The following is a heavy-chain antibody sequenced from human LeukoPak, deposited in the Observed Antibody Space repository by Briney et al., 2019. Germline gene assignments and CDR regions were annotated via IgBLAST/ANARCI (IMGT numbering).Heavy chain of an antibody. CDR1: GYTFIGYY. D-gene: IGHD2/OR15-2a*01. Sequence: ASVKVSCKASGYTFIGYYMHWVRQAPGQGLEWVGWINPNSGGTNYAQKFQGRVTMTRDTSISTAYMELTRLRSDDTAVYYCASAFPFTLFPSPTWGQGTLVTVSS. V-gene: IGHV1-2*02. CDR2: INPNSGGT. CDR3: ASAFPFTLFPSPT. J-gene: IGHJ5*02.